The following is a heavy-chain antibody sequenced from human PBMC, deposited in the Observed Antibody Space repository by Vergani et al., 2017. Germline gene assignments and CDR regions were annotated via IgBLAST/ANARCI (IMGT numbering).Heavy chain of an antibody. CDR1: GGTFSSYA. CDR3: ARDYYYDSSGSTPGFDY. J-gene: IGHJ4*02. CDR2: IIPIFGTA. V-gene: IGHV1-69*01. Sequence: QVQLVQSGAEVKKPGSSVKVSCKASGGTFSSYAISWVRQAPGQGLEWMGGIIPIFGTANYAQKFQGRVPITADESTSTAYMELSSLISEDTAVYYCARDYYYDSSGSTPGFDYWGQGTLVTVSS. D-gene: IGHD3-22*01.